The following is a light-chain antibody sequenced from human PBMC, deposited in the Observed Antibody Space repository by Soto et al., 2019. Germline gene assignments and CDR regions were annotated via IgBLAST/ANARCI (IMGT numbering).Light chain of an antibody. CDR1: SGHRSYA. CDR2: VNSDGSH. Sequence: QSVLTQSPSASASLGASVKLTCILSSGHRSYAIAWHQQQPEKGPRYLMKVNSDGSHTKGDGIPDRFSGSSSGAERYLTISSLQSEDEADYYCQTWGTGIRIFGGGTQLTVL. J-gene: IGLJ2*01. V-gene: IGLV4-69*01. CDR3: QTWGTGIRI.